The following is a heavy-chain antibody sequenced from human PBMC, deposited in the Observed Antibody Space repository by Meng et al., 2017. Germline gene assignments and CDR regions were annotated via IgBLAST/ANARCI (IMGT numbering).Heavy chain of an antibody. D-gene: IGHD3-22*01. J-gene: IGHJ4*02. CDR3: AKDIRSSGYYYFDY. V-gene: IGHV3-43D*03. CDR1: GFTFDDYA. Sequence: GGSLRLSCAASGFTFDDYAMHWVRQAPGKGLEWVSLISWDGGSTYYADSVKGRFTISRDNSKNSLYLQMNSLRAEDTALYYCAKDIRSSGYYYFDYWGQGTRVTSFS. CDR2: ISWDGGST.